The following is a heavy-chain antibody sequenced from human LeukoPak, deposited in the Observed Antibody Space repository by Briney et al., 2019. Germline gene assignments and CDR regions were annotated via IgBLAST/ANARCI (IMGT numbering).Heavy chain of an antibody. J-gene: IGHJ4*02. CDR2: MNPNSGNT. Sequence: GASVKVSCKASGYTFTSYDINWVRQATGQGLEWMGWMNPNSGNTGYAQKFQGRVTMTRNTSISTAYMELSSLRSEDTAVYYCARSKMVRGVIISPPGYWGQGTLVTISS. CDR1: GYTFTSYD. CDR3: ARSKMVRGVIISPPGY. V-gene: IGHV1-8*01. D-gene: IGHD3-10*01.